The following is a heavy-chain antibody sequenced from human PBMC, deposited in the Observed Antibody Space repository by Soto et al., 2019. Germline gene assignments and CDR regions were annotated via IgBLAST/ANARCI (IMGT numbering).Heavy chain of an antibody. Sequence: GGSLRLSCAASGFTFSSYAMHWVRQAPGKGLEWVAAISASGGATIHADSVKGRLTISRDNSKNALYLQMNSLRAEDTAVYYCAKDVEGGRLFRGAFDYWGQGTQVTVSS. D-gene: IGHD2-21*01. CDR3: AKDVEGGRLFRGAFDY. V-gene: IGHV3-23*01. CDR1: GFTFSSYA. CDR2: ISASGGAT. J-gene: IGHJ4*02.